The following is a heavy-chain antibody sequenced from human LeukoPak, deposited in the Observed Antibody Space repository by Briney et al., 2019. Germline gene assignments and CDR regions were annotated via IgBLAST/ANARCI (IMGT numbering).Heavy chain of an antibody. CDR1: GGSFSGYY. D-gene: IGHD4-17*01. V-gene: IGHV4-34*01. CDR3: ASYGDLDAFDI. CDR2: INHSGST. J-gene: IGHJ3*02. Sequence: SETLSLTCAVYGGSFSGYYWSWIRQPPGKGLEWIGEINHSGSTNYNPSLKSRVTISVDTSKNQFSLKLSSVTAADTAVYYCASYGDLDAFDIWGQGTMVTVSS.